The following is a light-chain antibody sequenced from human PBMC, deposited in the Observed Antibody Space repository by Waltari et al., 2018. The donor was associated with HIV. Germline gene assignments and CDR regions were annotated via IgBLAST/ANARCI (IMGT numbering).Light chain of an antibody. Sequence: QSALTQPRSVSGSPGQPVTISCTGTRSDVGGYNYVSWYQQHPGKAPKLMIYDVNKRPSGVPDRFAGSKSGNTASLTISGLQTEDEADYYCYSYAGSYTSVFGTGTTVTVL. J-gene: IGLJ1*01. CDR3: YSYAGSYTSV. CDR2: DVN. CDR1: RSDVGGYNY. V-gene: IGLV2-11*01.